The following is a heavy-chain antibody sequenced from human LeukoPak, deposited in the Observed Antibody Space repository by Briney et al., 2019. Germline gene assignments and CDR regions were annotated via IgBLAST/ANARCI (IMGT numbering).Heavy chain of an antibody. Sequence: GGSLRLSCAASGFTFSSYAMSWVRQAPGKGLEWVSAISGSGGSTYYADSVKGRFTISRDNSKNTLYLQMNSLRAEDTAVYYCAKASERITIFGVARPLDYWGQGTLVTVSS. CDR2: ISGSGGST. J-gene: IGHJ4*02. D-gene: IGHD3-3*01. CDR1: GFTFSSYA. CDR3: AKASERITIFGVARPLDY. V-gene: IGHV3-23*01.